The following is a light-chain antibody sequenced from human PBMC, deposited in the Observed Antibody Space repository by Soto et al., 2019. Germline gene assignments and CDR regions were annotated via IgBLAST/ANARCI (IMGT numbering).Light chain of an antibody. CDR2: LGS. CDR3: MQRSEFLIA. J-gene: IGKJ5*01. CDR1: RSFLHSSGYNY. V-gene: IGKV2-28*01. Sequence: DKMMTQSPISHPGTPGVTASISCRSSRSFLHSSGYNYLDWYLQKPGQSPQLLIYLGSNRASGVPDRFSGISTRTGYTLKICSVEAEDDGVFYCMQRSEFLIAVGLGTRLE.